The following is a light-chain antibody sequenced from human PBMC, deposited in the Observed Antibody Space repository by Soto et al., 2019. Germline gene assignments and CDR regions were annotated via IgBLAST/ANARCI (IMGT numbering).Light chain of an antibody. CDR1: QSIDTF. CDR2: DTS. Sequence: VLTQSPATLSLSPGERVTLSCRASQSIDTFLAWHQQKPGQAPRLLIYDTSNRATGVPGRFSGSGSGTDFTLTISRLEPEDFAVYFCQVRTDWPPFKYTFGQGTKLEV. V-gene: IGKV3-11*01. CDR3: QVRTDWPPFKYT. J-gene: IGKJ2*01.